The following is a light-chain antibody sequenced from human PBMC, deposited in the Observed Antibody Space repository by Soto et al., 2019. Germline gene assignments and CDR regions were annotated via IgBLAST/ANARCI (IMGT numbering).Light chain of an antibody. Sequence: DIQMTQSPSSLSASVGDRVTITCQASQDISNSLYWYHQKPGKAPKLPIHDASNLDTGGPSRFSGSGSGTKFASTISRVKTEVTATDDGQQFDTLFTIGP. CDR3: QQFDTLFT. CDR2: DAS. V-gene: IGKV1-33*01. CDR1: QDISNS. J-gene: IGKJ3*01.